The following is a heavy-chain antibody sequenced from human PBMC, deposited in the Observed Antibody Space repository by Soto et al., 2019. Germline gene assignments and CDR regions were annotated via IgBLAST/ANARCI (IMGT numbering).Heavy chain of an antibody. CDR3: ARDAVLLRYFDWVPDYYFDY. V-gene: IGHV3-33*01. Sequence: HPGGSLRLTCAASGFTFSSYGMHWVRQAPGKGLEWVAVIWYDGSNAYYADSVKGRFTFSRDNSKNTLYLQMTSLRAEDTAVYYCARDAVLLRYFDWVPDYYFDYWGQGTLVTVSS. CDR2: IWYDGSNA. CDR1: GFTFSSYG. D-gene: IGHD3-9*01. J-gene: IGHJ4*02.